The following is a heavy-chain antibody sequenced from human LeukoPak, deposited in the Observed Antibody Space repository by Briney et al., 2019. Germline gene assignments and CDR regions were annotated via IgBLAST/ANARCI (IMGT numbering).Heavy chain of an antibody. CDR2: ISSNGGST. CDR3: ARHYCSSTSCYTSSWFDP. D-gene: IGHD2-2*02. Sequence: GGSLRLSCAASGFTFSNYPMNWVRQAPGKGLEYVSGISSNGGSTYYANSVKGRFTISRDNSKNTLYLQMNSLRAEDTAVYYCARHYCSSTSCYTSSWFDPWGQGTLVTVSS. CDR1: GFTFSNYP. J-gene: IGHJ5*02. V-gene: IGHV3-64*01.